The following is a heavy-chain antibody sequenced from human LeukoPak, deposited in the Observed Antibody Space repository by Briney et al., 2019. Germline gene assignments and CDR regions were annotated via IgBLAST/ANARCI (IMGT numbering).Heavy chain of an antibody. Sequence: SVKVSCKASGDTFSSYAISWVRQAPGQGLEWMGGIIPIFGTANYAQKFQGRVTITTDESTSTAYMELSSLRSEDTAVYYCARQSGYSSGWFSFRYWGQGTLVTVSS. V-gene: IGHV1-69*05. CDR1: GDTFSSYA. CDR2: IIPIFGTA. CDR3: ARQSGYSSGWFSFRY. J-gene: IGHJ4*02. D-gene: IGHD6-19*01.